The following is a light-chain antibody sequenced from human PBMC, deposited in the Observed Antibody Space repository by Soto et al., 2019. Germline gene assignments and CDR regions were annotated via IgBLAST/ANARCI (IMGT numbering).Light chain of an antibody. Sequence: EIVFTQSPANLSLSPGESATLSYRASQSVSSYLAWYQQKPGQAPRLLIYDASNRATGIPARFSGSGSGTDFTLTISSLEPEDFAVDYCQQRSQWITFGQGTRREIK. J-gene: IGKJ5*01. CDR1: QSVSSY. CDR2: DAS. V-gene: IGKV3-11*01. CDR3: QQRSQWIT.